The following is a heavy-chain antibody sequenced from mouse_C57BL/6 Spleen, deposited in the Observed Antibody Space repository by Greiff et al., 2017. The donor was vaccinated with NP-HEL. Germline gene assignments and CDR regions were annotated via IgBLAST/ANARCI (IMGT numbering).Heavy chain of an antibody. CDR2: IDPANGNT. CDR1: GFNIKNTY. D-gene: IGHD2-4*01. V-gene: IGHV14-3*01. Sequence: EVKLQESVAELVRPGASVKLSCTASGFNIKNTYMHWVKQRPEQGLEWIGRIDPANGNTKYAPKFQGKDTITADTSSNTAYLQLSSLTSEDTAIYYCASGDYDGANAMDYWGQGTSVTVSS. CDR3: ASGDYDGANAMDY. J-gene: IGHJ4*01.